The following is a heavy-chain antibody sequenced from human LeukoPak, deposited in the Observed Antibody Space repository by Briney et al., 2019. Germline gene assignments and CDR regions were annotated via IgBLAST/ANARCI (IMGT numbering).Heavy chain of an antibody. CDR1: GGSVSSGSYY. D-gene: IGHD4-17*01. J-gene: IGHJ4*02. Sequence: SQTLSLTCTVSGGSVSSGSYYWSWIRQPAGKGLEWIGRIYTSGSTNYNPSLKSRVTISVDTSKNQFSLKLSSVTAADTAVYYCARRSDYGDLYFDYWGQGTLVTVSS. CDR3: ARRSDYGDLYFDY. CDR2: IYTSGST. V-gene: IGHV4-61*02.